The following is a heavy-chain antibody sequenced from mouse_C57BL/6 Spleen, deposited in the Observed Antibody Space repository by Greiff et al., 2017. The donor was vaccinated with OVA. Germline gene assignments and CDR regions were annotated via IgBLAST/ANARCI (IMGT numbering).Heavy chain of an antibody. J-gene: IGHJ2*01. D-gene: IGHD1-1*01. CDR2: IYPGSGST. CDR1: GYTFTSYW. V-gene: IGHV1-55*01. CDR3: ARSINTLVATDY. Sequence: QVQLQQPGAELVKPGASVKMSCKASGYTFTSYWITWVKQRPGQGLEWIGDIYPGSGSTNYNEKFKSKATLTVDTSSSTAYMQLSSLTSEDSAVYYYARSINTLVATDYWGQGTTLTVSS.